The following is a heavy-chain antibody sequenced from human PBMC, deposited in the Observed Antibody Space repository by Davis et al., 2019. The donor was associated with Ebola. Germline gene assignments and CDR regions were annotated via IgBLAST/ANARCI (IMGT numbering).Heavy chain of an antibody. CDR1: GFTFSSYG. V-gene: IGHV3-30*18. D-gene: IGHD5-18*01. CDR2: ISYDGSNK. CDR3: AKVMDTAMVWEHYYYYYGMDV. Sequence: GESLKISCAASGFTFSSYGMHWVRQAPGKGLEWVAVISYDGSNKYYADSVKGRFTISRDNSKNTLYLQMNSLRAEDTAVYYCAKVMDTAMVWEHYYYYYGMDVWGQGTTVTVSS. J-gene: IGHJ6*02.